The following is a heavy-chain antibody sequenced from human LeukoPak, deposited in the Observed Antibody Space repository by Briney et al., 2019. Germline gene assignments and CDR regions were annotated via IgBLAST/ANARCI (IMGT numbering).Heavy chain of an antibody. CDR2: ISGSGGST. CDR3: AKTTPFYCGSTSCHVGWFDP. CDR1: GFTFSSYA. D-gene: IGHD2-2*01. V-gene: IGHV3-23*01. Sequence: GGSLRLSCAASGFTFSSYAMSWVRQAPGKGLEWVSAISGSGGSTYYADSVKGRFTISRDNSKNTLYLQMNSLRAEDTAVYYCAKTTPFYCGSTSCHVGWFDPWGQGTLVTVSS. J-gene: IGHJ5*02.